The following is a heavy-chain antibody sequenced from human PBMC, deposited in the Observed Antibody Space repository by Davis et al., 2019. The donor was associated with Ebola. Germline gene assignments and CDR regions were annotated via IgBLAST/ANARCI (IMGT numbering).Heavy chain of an antibody. CDR3: TTGGWGFGMDV. V-gene: IGHV3-21*01. Sequence: GGSLRLSCVASGVSFSLYSMNWVRQAPGKGLEWVASISITGTYTHYPDSLKGRFTISRDNAKNSLYLRMNSLRGEDTAVYYCTTGGWGFGMDVWGQGTTVNVSS. D-gene: IGHD1-26*01. J-gene: IGHJ6*02. CDR2: ISITGTYT. CDR1: GVSFSLYS.